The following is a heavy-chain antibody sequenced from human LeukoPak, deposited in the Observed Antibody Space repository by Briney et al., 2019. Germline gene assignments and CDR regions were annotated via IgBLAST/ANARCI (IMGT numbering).Heavy chain of an antibody. J-gene: IGHJ4*02. CDR1: GFTFSSYE. D-gene: IGHD3-10*01. CDR3: ARVELLWFGELLGVNDY. Sequence: PGGSLRLSCAASGFTFSSYEMNWVRQAPGKGLEWVSYISSSGSTIYYADSVKSRFTISRDNAKNSLYLQMNSLRAEDTAVYYCARVELLWFGELLGVNDYWGQGTLVTVSS. CDR2: ISSSGSTI. V-gene: IGHV3-48*03.